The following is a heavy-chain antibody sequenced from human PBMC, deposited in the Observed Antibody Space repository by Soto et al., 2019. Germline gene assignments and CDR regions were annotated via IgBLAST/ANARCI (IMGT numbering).Heavy chain of an antibody. D-gene: IGHD5-18*01. J-gene: IGHJ6*02. V-gene: IGHV3-23*01. CDR2: ISGSGGST. Sequence: GGSLRLSCAASGFTFSSYAMSWVRQAPGKGLEWVSAISGSGGSTYYADSVKGRFTISRDNSKNTLYLQMNSLRAEDTAVYYCAKDKPRDTAISGSKYYYYYGMDVWGQGTTVTVSS. CDR3: AKDKPRDTAISGSKYYYYYGMDV. CDR1: GFTFSSYA.